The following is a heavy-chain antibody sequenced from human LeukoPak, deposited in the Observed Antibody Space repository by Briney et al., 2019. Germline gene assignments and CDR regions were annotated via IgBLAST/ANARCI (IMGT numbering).Heavy chain of an antibody. Sequence: GGSLRLSCAASGFTFSSYGMHWVRQAPGKGLEWVAVISYDGSNKYYADSVKGRFTISRDNSKNTLYLQMNSLRAEDTAVYYCAKDVLRYFDWLFDWGQGTLVTVSS. D-gene: IGHD3-9*01. CDR2: ISYDGSNK. J-gene: IGHJ4*02. CDR3: AKDVLRYFDWLFD. CDR1: GFTFSSYG. V-gene: IGHV3-30*18.